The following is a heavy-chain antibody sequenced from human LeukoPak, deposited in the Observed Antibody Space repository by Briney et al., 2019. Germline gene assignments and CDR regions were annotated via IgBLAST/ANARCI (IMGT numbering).Heavy chain of an antibody. D-gene: IGHD2-2*01. V-gene: IGHV4-31*03. CDR1: GGSISSGGYY. J-gene: IGHJ6*03. CDR2: IYYSGST. CDR3: ARDRKVVPAASNYYYMDV. Sequence: SETLSLTRTVSGGSISSGGYYWSWIRQHPGKGLEWIGYIYYSGSTYYNPSLKSRVTISVDTSKNQFSLKLSSVTAADTAVYYCARDRKVVPAASNYYYMDVWGKGTTVTVSS.